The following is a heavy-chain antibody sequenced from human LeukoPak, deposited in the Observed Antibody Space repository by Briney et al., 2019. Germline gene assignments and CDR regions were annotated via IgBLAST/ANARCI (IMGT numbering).Heavy chain of an antibody. CDR2: INPNSGGT. CDR1: GYTFTGYY. V-gene: IGHV1-2*02. CDR3: STVAPYYGGNSEYWFDP. D-gene: IGHD4-23*01. Sequence: GASVKVSCKASGYTFTGYYMHCVRQAPGQGLEWMGWINPNSGGTNYAQKFQGRVTMTRDTSISTAYMELSRLRSDDTAVYYCSTVAPYYGGNSEYWFDPWGQGTLVTVSS. J-gene: IGHJ5*02.